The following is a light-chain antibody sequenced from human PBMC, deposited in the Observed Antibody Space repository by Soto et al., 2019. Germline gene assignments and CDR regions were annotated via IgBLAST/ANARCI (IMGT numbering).Light chain of an antibody. CDR2: DAS. Sequence: EMVMTQSPATLSVSPGERATLACRASQSVSSKLAWYQQKPGQAPRLLIYDASNRATGIPARFSGSGSGTDFTLTISSLEPEDFAVYYCQQRSNWPPTITFGQGTRLEIK. CDR3: QQRSNWPPTIT. J-gene: IGKJ5*01. V-gene: IGKV3-11*01. CDR1: QSVSSK.